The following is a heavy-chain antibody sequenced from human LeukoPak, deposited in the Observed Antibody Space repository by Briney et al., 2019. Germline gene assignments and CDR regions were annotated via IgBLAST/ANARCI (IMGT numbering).Heavy chain of an antibody. V-gene: IGHV1-8*01. CDR1: GYTLTSYD. D-gene: IGHD3-10*01. CDR3: ARVITRWFGEPGPFDP. J-gene: IGHJ5*02. Sequence: ASVKVSCKASGYTLTSYDINWVRQATGQGLEWMGWMNPNSGNTGYAQKFQGRVTMTRNTSISTAYMELSSLRSEDTAVYYCARVITRWFGEPGPFDPWGQGTLVTVSS. CDR2: MNPNSGNT.